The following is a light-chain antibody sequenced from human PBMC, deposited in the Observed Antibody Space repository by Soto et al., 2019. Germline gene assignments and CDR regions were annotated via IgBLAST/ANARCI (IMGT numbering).Light chain of an antibody. CDR1: QSLSSW. CDR2: DAS. Sequence: DIQMTQSPSTLSSSVGDRVTIICRASQSLSSWLAWYQQKPGKAPKLLIYDASNLESGVPSRFSGSGSGTEFSLTISSLQPDDFATYYCQQYSRYSHTFGQGTKLELK. J-gene: IGKJ2*01. CDR3: QQYSRYSHT. V-gene: IGKV1-5*02.